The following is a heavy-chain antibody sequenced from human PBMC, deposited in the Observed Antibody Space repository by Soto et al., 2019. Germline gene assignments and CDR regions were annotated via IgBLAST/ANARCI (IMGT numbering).Heavy chain of an antibody. V-gene: IGHV4-59*08. CDR2: IYYTGTT. J-gene: IGHJ5*02. CDR1: GDSVNSYY. Sequence: SETLSLTCKVSGDSVNSYYWSWIRQPPEKGLEWIGYIYYTGTTTYNPSLTSRVTISVDTSKNQFSLNLSSVTAADTAVYYCARSMSNSHPGWFDPWGQGTLVTVSS. CDR3: ARSMSNSHPGWFDP. D-gene: IGHD5-18*01.